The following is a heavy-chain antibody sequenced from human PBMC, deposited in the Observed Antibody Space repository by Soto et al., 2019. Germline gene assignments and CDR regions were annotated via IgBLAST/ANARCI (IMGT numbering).Heavy chain of an antibody. V-gene: IGHV4-4*02. J-gene: IGHJ4*02. Sequence: PSQTLGGACGVSGGSISTSNGWGWCGQPPRNRLESVGVVHHSGSTNSNPSFKSRVAMSVDKSKNKFSLKLNSVTAADTALYYCERPSTSGTRFDYWGQGSLVTVS. D-gene: IGHD1-1*01. CDR1: GGSISTSNG. CDR2: VHHSGST. CDR3: ERPSTSGTRFDY.